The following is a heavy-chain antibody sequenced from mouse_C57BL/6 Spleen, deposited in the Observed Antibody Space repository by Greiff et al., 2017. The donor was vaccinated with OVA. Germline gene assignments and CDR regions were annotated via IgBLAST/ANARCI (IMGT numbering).Heavy chain of an antibody. CDR1: GYAFSSSW. CDR2: IYPGDGDT. D-gene: IGHD2-12*01. J-gene: IGHJ4*01. Sequence: VQLQQSGPELVKPGASVKISCKASGYAFSSSWMNWVKQRPGKGLEWIGRIYPGDGDTNYNGKFKGKATLTADKSSSTAYMQLSSLTSEDSAVYFCARSRSYFGDAMDYWGQGTSVTVSS. CDR3: ARSRSYFGDAMDY. V-gene: IGHV1-82*01.